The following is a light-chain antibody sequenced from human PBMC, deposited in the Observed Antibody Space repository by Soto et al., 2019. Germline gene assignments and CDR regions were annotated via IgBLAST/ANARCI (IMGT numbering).Light chain of an antibody. Sequence: EIVLTQSPGTLSLSPGERATLSCRASQSVSRSYLAWYQQKPGQAPRLLIYGASSRATGIPDRFSGSGSGTDFTLTISRLEPEDFAVYYCQQYGSSCTFGPGTKVYIK. CDR3: QQYGSSCT. V-gene: IGKV3-20*01. J-gene: IGKJ3*01. CDR1: QSVSRSY. CDR2: GAS.